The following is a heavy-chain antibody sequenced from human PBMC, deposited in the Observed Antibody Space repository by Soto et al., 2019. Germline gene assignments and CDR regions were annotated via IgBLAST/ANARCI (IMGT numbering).Heavy chain of an antibody. CDR2: ISAYNGNT. D-gene: IGHD4-4*01. Sequence: QVQLVQSGAEVKKPGASVKVSCKASGYTFTSYGISWVRQAPGQGLEWMGWISAYNGNTNYAQKLQGRVTMTTDTSTSTAYMELGSLRSDDTAVYYWARVGGLSGGYDYSKFDWFDPWGQGTLVTVSS. V-gene: IGHV1-18*01. CDR1: GYTFTSYG. CDR3: ARVGGLSGGYDYSKFDWFDP. J-gene: IGHJ5*02.